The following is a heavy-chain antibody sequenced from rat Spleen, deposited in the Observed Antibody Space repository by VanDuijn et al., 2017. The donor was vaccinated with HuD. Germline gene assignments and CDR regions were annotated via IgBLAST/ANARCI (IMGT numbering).Heavy chain of an antibody. Sequence: EVQLVESGGGLVQPGRSLKLSCAASGFTFSDYYMAWVRQAPTKGLEWVATISYDGRNTFYRDSVKGRFTISRDYAENTLYLQMDRLGSEDTATYYCARLRLPRYPASNWFTYWGRGTLVIVSS. CDR1: GFTFSDYY. D-gene: IGHD1-4*01. CDR2: ISYDGRNT. V-gene: IGHV5-7*01. CDR3: ARLRLPRYPASNWFTY. J-gene: IGHJ3*01.